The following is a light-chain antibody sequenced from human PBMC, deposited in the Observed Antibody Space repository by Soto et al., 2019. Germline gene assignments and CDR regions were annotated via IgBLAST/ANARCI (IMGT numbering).Light chain of an antibody. Sequence: EIVMTQSPATLSMSPGERATLSCRASQRIYSDLAWYQQKPDQAPRLLIYRASTRATGIPARFSGSGSGTEFTLTISNLQSEDFAIYYCQQYKHWPPLTFGGGTKVEIK. V-gene: IGKV3-15*01. CDR2: RAS. J-gene: IGKJ4*01. CDR3: QQYKHWPPLT. CDR1: QRIYSD.